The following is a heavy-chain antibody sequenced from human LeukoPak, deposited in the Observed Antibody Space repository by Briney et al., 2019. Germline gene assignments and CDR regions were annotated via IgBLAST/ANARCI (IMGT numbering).Heavy chain of an antibody. V-gene: IGHV3-23*01. Sequence: GGSLRLSCAVSGITLSNYGMSWVRQLPGKGLEWVAGTRGSGGTTNYADSVRGRFTISRDNSKNTLYLQMSSLRAEDTAVYFCAKRGVVIRVILVGFHKEAYYFDSWGQGALVTVSS. CDR2: TRGSGGTT. CDR3: AKRGVVIRVILVGFHKEAYYFDS. CDR1: GITLSNYG. D-gene: IGHD3-22*01. J-gene: IGHJ4*02.